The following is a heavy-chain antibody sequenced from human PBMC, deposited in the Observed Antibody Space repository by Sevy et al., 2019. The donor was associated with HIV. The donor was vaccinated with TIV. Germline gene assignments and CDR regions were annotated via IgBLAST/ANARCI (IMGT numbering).Heavy chain of an antibody. CDR1: GFSFSNSA. V-gene: IGHV3-64D*06. D-gene: IGHD3-3*01. Sequence: GGSLRLSCSGSGFSFSNSAMNWVRQTPGKGLKYVSAISSKGVSTYYTDYVMSRFTISRDNSKNTLYLQMSSLRVEDTAVYYCVNDPDYNFWRGDYGMDVWGQGTTVTVSS. CDR2: ISSKGVST. CDR3: VNDPDYNFWRGDYGMDV. J-gene: IGHJ6*02.